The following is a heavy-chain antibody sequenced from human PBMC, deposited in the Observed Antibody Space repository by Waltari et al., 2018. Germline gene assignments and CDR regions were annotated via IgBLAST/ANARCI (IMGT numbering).Heavy chain of an antibody. CDR3: ARGMGDFWSAGGDY. V-gene: IGHV4-61*02. D-gene: IGHD3-3*01. J-gene: IGHJ4*02. CDR2: IYTSGST. Sequence: QVQLQESGPGLVKPSQTLSLTCTVSGGSISSGSYYWSWIRQPAGKGLEWIGRIYTSGSTNYNPSLKSRVTISVDTSKNQFSLKLSSVTAADTAVYYCARGMGDFWSAGGDYCGQGTLVTVSS. CDR1: GGSISSGSYY.